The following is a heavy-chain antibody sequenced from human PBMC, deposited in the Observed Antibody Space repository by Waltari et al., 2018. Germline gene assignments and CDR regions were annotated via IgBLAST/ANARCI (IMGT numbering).Heavy chain of an antibody. J-gene: IGHJ4*02. CDR3: ASLLDYGGNLFDY. D-gene: IGHD4-17*01. CDR2: IYHIGST. CDR1: GYSISSGYS. V-gene: IGHV4-38-2*01. Sequence: QVQLQESGPGLVKPSATLSLPCAVSGYSISSGYSWGWIRQPPGKGLEWIGSIYHIGSTYYNPSLKSRVTISVDTSKNQFSLKLSSVTAADTAVYYCASLLDYGGNLFDYWGQGTLVTVSS.